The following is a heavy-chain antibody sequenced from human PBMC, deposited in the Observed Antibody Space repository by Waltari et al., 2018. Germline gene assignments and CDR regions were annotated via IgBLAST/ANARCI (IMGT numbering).Heavy chain of an antibody. CDR3: ASSYYYDSSGYYAYYFDY. Sequence: QVQLQESGPGLVKPSQTLSLTCTVSGGSISSGGYYWRWIRQPPGKGLEWIGYIYYSGSTYYNPSLKSRVTISVDTSKNQFSLKLSSVTAADTAVYYCASSYYYDSSGYYAYYFDYWGQGTLVTVSS. D-gene: IGHD3-22*01. J-gene: IGHJ4*02. V-gene: IGHV4-31*03. CDR2: IYYSGST. CDR1: GGSISSGGYY.